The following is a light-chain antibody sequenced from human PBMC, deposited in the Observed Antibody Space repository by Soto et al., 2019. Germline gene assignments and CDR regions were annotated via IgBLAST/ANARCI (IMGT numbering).Light chain of an antibody. V-gene: IGLV2-8*01. CDR2: EVT. J-gene: IGLJ1*01. Sequence: QSALTQPPSASGSPGQSVTISCTGTSSDVGGYDYVSWYQQHPGKAPKLMIYEVTIRPSGVSDRFSGSKSGNTASLTVSGLQAEDEADDYCSSYTRRNPSYVLGTGTKVTVL. CDR1: SSDVGGYDY. CDR3: SSYTRRNPSYV.